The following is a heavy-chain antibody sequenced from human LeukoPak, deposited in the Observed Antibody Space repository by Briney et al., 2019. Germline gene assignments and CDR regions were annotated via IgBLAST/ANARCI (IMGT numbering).Heavy chain of an antibody. CDR1: GFTFSTYA. Sequence: GGSLRLSCAASGFTFSTYAMSWVRQAPGKGLEWVSAISADTVRTYYADSVRGRFNISRDNSRNTLYLQVNSLRADETALYYCARGGIVVAGFDYWGQGTLVTVSS. J-gene: IGHJ4*02. D-gene: IGHD6-19*01. CDR3: ARGGIVVAGFDY. CDR2: ISADTVRT. V-gene: IGHV3-23*01.